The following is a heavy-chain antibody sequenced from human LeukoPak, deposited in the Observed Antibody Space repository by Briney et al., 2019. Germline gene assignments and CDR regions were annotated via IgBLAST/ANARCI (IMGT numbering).Heavy chain of an antibody. J-gene: IGHJ4*02. CDR1: GGSISSSSYY. D-gene: IGHD3-10*01. CDR3: ARRSPICFGESADY. V-gene: IGHV4-39*01. CDR2: IYYSGST. Sequence: SETLSLICTVSGGSISSSSYYWRWIRQPPGKGLEWIGTIYYSGSTYYNPSLKSRVTISVETSKNQFSLKLSSVTAADTAVYYCARRSPICFGESADYWGQGNRVTVSS.